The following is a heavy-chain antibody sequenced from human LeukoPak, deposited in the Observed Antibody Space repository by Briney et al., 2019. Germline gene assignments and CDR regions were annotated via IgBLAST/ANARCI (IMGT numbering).Heavy chain of an antibody. J-gene: IGHJ4*02. CDR3: VKARPWFGELQFFDY. CDR1: GITFSSYA. D-gene: IGHD3-10*01. Sequence: GGSLRLSCSASGITFSSYAMHWVRQAPGKGLEYVSAISSNGGSTYYADSVKGRFTISRDNSKNTLYLQMSSLRAEDTAVYYCVKARPWFGELQFFDYWGQGTLVTVSS. CDR2: ISSNGGST. V-gene: IGHV3-64D*06.